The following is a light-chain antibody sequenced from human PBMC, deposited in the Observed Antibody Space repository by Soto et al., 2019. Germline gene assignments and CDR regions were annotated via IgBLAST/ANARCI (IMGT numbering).Light chain of an antibody. CDR3: QQYGSSSIT. CDR1: QSVSSSY. V-gene: IGKV3-20*01. CDR2: GAS. J-gene: IGKJ5*01. Sequence: EIVLTQSPGTLSLSLGERATLSCRASQSVSSSYLAWYQQKPGQAPRLLIYGASSRATGIPDRFSGSGSGTDFTLIISRLEPEDFAVYYCQQYGSSSITFGQGTRLDIK.